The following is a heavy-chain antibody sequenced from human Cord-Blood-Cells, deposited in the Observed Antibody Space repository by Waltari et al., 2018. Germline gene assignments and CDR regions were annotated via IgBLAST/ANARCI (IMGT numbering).Heavy chain of an antibody. J-gene: IGHJ5*02. D-gene: IGHD2-21*02. Sequence: QAQLQQWGAGLLKPSETLSLTCAVYGGSFSGYYWSWLRQPPGKGLEWIGEINQSGSTNYNPSLKSRVTISVDTSKNQFSLKLSSVTAADTAVYYCARGTVYCGGDCYLNWFDPWGQGTLVTVSS. V-gene: IGHV4-34*01. CDR2: INQSGST. CDR1: GGSFSGYY. CDR3: ARGTVYCGGDCYLNWFDP.